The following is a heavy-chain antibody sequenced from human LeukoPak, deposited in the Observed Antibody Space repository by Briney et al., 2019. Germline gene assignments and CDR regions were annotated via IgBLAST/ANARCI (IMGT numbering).Heavy chain of an antibody. Sequence: SETLSLTCAVSGYSISSGYYWGWIRPPPGKGLEWIGSIYHSGSTYYNPSLKSRVTISLDTSKNQFSLKLSSVTAADTAVYYCARQTPETLDYWGQGTLVTVSS. CDR2: IYHSGST. CDR3: ARQTPETLDY. J-gene: IGHJ4*02. CDR1: GYSISSGYY. V-gene: IGHV4-38-2*01.